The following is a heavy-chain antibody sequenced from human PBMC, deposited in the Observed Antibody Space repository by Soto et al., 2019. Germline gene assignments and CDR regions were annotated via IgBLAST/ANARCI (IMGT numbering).Heavy chain of an antibody. CDR3: APHVYCSGGSCHYDAFDI. CDR2: ISESGDST. D-gene: IGHD2-15*01. V-gene: IGHV3-23*01. Sequence: EVQLLESGGGLVQQGESMRLSCAVSGFIFGNYMMTWVRQAPGKGLEWVSTISESGDSTYYADSVKGRFTISRDSSKNTLYLQMDSLGAEDTAVYYCAPHVYCSGGSCHYDAFDIRGQGTMVTVAS. J-gene: IGHJ3*02. CDR1: GFIFGNYM.